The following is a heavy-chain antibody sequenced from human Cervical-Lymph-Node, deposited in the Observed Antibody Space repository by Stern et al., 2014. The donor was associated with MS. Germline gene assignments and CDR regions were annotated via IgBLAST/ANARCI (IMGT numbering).Heavy chain of an antibody. D-gene: IGHD3-3*01. V-gene: IGHV4-30-4*01. CDR1: GGSISSDDYY. Sequence: VQLEESGPGLVKSSQTLSLTCTVSGGSISSDDYYWSWIRQSPGKGLEWIGYIFYSGITYYNPSLKSRVTISVDTSKSHFSLKLSSVTAADTAVYYCARDRPIFGVVNPSYYYGMDVWGQGTTVTVSS. CDR3: ARDRPIFGVVNPSYYYGMDV. J-gene: IGHJ6*02. CDR2: IFYSGIT.